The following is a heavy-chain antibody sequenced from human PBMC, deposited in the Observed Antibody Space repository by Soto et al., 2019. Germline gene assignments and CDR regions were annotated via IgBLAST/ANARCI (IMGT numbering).Heavy chain of an antibody. J-gene: IGHJ2*01. CDR1: GGSITSSSSY. V-gene: IGHV4-39*01. D-gene: IGHD3-10*01. CDR2: IYSSGST. CDR3: ARFAGNHQYYFDL. Sequence: QLQLQESGPGLVKPSETLSLTCIVSGGSITSSSSYWGWIRQPPGKGLEWIGNIYSSGSTYYNSSLKSRITISVDTSEHQFSLNLSSVTAADTAVYYCARFAGNHQYYFDLWGRGTLVTVSS.